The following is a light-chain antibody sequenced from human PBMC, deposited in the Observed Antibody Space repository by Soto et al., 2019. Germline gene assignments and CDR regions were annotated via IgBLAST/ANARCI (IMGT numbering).Light chain of an antibody. CDR1: QSVSGW. CDR3: LQYDSYSWT. V-gene: IGKV1-5*01. Sequence: DIQRTQSHSTLSASVGDTVTVTCLASQSVSGWLAWYQQKPGEAPKLLIYDASSLKSGVPSRFSGSGSGTEFTLTISSLQPDDVATYYCLQYDSYSWTFGQGTKVDIK. CDR2: DAS. J-gene: IGKJ1*01.